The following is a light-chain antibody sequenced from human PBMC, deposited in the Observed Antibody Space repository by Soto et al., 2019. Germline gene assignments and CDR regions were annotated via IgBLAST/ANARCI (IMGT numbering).Light chain of an antibody. V-gene: IGKV1-9*01. CDR2: AAS. CDR1: QGISSY. J-gene: IGKJ3*01. Sequence: DIQLTQSPSLLSASVGDRVTITCRASQGISSYLAWYQQKPGKAPKLLIYAASTLQSGVPSRFSGSGSGTEFTLTISSLQPEDFATYYCQQLNSYPLITFXPGTKVDIK. CDR3: QQLNSYPLIT.